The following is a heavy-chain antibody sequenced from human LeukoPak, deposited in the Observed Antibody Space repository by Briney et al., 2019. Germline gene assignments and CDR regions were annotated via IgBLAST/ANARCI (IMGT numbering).Heavy chain of an antibody. CDR3: ARDQTPHYYDSSGYYRNDAFDI. V-gene: IGHV3-48*02. D-gene: IGHD3-22*01. J-gene: IGHJ3*02. CDR1: GFTFSNAW. Sequence: GGSLRLSCAASGFTFSNAWMSWVRHAPGKGLEWVSYISSSSSTIYYADSVKGRFTISRDNAKNSLYLQMNSLRDEDTAVYYCARDQTPHYYDSSGYYRNDAFDIWGQGTMVTVSS. CDR2: ISSSSSTI.